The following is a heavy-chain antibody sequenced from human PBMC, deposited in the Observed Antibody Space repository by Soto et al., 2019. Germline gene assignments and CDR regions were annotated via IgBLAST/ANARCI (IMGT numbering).Heavy chain of an antibody. CDR2: ILYDGSNK. D-gene: IGHD3-3*01. CDR1: GFTFSSYA. Sequence: PGGSLRLSCAASGFTFSSYAMHWVRQAPGKGLEWVAVILYDGSNKYYADSVKGRFTISRDNSKNTLYLQMNSLRAEDTAVYYCAREHRSKQFTIFGVVITGYFDYWGQGTLVTVSS. V-gene: IGHV3-30-3*01. J-gene: IGHJ4*02. CDR3: AREHRSKQFTIFGVVITGYFDY.